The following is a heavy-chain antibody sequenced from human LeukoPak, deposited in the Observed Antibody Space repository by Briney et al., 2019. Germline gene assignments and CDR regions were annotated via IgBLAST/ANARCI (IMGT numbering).Heavy chain of an antibody. CDR3: ARNVGSGYYYYFDY. V-gene: IGHV3-21*01. Sequence: PGGSLRLSCAASGFTFSSYSMNWVRQAPGKGLEWVSSISSSSSYIYYADSVKGRFTTSRDNAKNSLYLQMNSLRAEDTAVYYCARNVGSGYYYYFDYWGQGTLVTVSS. CDR1: GFTFSSYS. CDR2: ISSSSSYI. D-gene: IGHD3-22*01. J-gene: IGHJ4*02.